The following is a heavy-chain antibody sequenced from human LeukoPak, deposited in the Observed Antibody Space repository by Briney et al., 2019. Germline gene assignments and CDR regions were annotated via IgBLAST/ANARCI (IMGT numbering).Heavy chain of an antibody. CDR2: IYYSGST. Sequence: SETLSLTCTVSGGSISSYYWSWIRQPPGKGLEWIGYIYYSGSTNYNPSLKSRVTISVDTSKNQFSLKLSSVTAADTAVYYCAGGLRYFDWLFTFDYWGQGTLVTVSS. D-gene: IGHD3-9*01. J-gene: IGHJ4*02. V-gene: IGHV4-59*01. CDR3: AGGLRYFDWLFTFDY. CDR1: GGSISSYY.